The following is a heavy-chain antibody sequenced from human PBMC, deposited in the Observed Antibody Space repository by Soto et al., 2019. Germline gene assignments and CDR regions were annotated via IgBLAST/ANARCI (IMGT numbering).Heavy chain of an antibody. D-gene: IGHD4-17*01. V-gene: IGHV3-7*01. J-gene: IGHJ4*02. CDR1: GFTFXSYW. CDR3: ARDPATVTTVYFDY. CDR2: IKQDGSEK. Sequence: PGGSLRLSCAASGFTFXSYWMSLVRQAPGKGLEWVANIKQDGSEKYYVDSVKGRFTISRDNAKNSLYLQMNSLRAEDTAVYYCARDPATVTTVYFDYWGQGTLVTVSS.